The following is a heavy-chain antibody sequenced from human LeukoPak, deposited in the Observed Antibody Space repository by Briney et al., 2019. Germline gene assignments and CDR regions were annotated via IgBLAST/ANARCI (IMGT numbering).Heavy chain of an antibody. V-gene: IGHV3-53*04. D-gene: IGHD1-26*01. CDR1: GFTVSSNY. J-gene: IGHJ1*01. Sequence: GGSLRLSCAASGFTVSSNYMSWVRQAPGKGLEWVSVIYSGGSTYYADSVKGRFTISRHNSKNTLYLQMNSLRAEDTAVYYCVRDSGSSYGYYFLHWGQGTLVTVSS. CDR2: IYSGGST. CDR3: VRDSGSSYGYYFLH.